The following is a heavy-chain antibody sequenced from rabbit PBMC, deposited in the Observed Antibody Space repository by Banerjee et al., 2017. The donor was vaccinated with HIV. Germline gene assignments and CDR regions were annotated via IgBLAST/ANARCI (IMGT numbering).Heavy chain of an antibody. CDR2: INTSSGNT. CDR1: GFSFNNKYV. J-gene: IGHJ4*01. CDR3: ARDGASGYNFNL. Sequence: QEQLEESGGDLVKPEGSLTLTCTASGFSFNNKYVMCWVRQAPGKGLEWIACINTSSGNTVYASWAKGRFTISKTSSTTVTLQMTSLTAADTATYFCARDGASGYNFNLWGQGTLVTVS. V-gene: IGHV1S45*01. D-gene: IGHD1-1*01.